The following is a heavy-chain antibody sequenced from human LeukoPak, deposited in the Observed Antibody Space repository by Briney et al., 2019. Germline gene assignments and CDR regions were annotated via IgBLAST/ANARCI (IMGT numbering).Heavy chain of an antibody. CDR1: GYTFTSYY. CDR3: AREAAAGTTSFDC. V-gene: IGHV1-46*01. J-gene: IGHJ4*02. CDR2: INPSGGST. D-gene: IGHD6-13*01. Sequence: ASVKVSCKASGYTFTSYYMHWVRQAPGQGLEWMGIINPSGGSTSFAQKFQGSVTMTRDTSTSTVYMELSSLRSEDTAVYYCAREAAAGTTSFDCWGQGTLVTVSS.